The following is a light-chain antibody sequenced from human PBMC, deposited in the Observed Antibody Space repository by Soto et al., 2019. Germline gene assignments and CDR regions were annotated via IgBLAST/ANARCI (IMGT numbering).Light chain of an antibody. CDR2: EVS. Sequence: QSVLTHPASVSGSPGQSSTISGTGTSSEVGSYNLVSWSQQHPGKAPKLMIYEVSKRPSGVSNRFSGSKSGNTPSLTISGLQAEDEADYYCCSYAGSSTLVVGGGTQLTV. CDR3: CSYAGSSTLV. V-gene: IGLV2-23*02. J-gene: IGLJ2*01. CDR1: SSEVGSYNL.